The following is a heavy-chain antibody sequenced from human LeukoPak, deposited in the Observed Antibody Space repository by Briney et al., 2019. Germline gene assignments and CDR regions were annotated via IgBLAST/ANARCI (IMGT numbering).Heavy chain of an antibody. Sequence: PGGSLRLSCAASGFTFRSYATNWVRQAPGKGLEWVSAISGSGDNTYYADSVKGRFTISRDNSKNTLYLEMNSLRAEDTAVYYCAKVLGSGSYYFYYGMDVWGQGTTVTVSS. CDR1: GFTFRSYA. J-gene: IGHJ6*02. V-gene: IGHV3-23*01. CDR2: ISGSGDNT. CDR3: AKVLGSGSYYFYYGMDV. D-gene: IGHD3-10*01.